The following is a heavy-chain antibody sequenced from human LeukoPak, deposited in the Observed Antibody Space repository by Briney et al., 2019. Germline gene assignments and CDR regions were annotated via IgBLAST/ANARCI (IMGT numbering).Heavy chain of an antibody. CDR2: ISAYNANT. D-gene: IGHD3-3*01. J-gene: IGHJ4*02. CDR1: GYTFTSYG. V-gene: IGHV1-18*01. Sequence: GASVKVSCKASGYTFTSYGIIWVRQAPGQGLEWMGWISAYNANTNYAQKLQGRVTMTTDTSTSTAYMELRSLRSDDTAVYYCAREIGYYDFWSGYYLYYFDYWGQGTLVTVSS. CDR3: AREIGYYDFWSGYYLYYFDY.